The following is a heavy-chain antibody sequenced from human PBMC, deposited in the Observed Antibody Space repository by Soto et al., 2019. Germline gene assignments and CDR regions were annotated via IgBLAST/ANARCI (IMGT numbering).Heavy chain of an antibody. J-gene: IGHJ4*02. CDR3: ATRDRSRLY. V-gene: IGHV4-4*02. D-gene: IGHD6-13*01. Sequence: QVQLQESGPGLVKPSGTLSLTCAVSGVSISSHDWWTWVRQPPGKGLEWIGESHQSGNTNYNSSLESRVTISVDKSKNQFSLQLTTVTVADTALYYGATRDRSRLYCGQGTLVTGS. CDR1: GVSISSHDW. CDR2: SHQSGNT.